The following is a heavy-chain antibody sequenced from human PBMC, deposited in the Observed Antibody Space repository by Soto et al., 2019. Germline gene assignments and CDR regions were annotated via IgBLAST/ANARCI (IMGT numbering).Heavy chain of an antibody. D-gene: IGHD2-15*01. V-gene: IGHV3-74*01. J-gene: IGHJ4*02. CDR2: INSDGSST. CDR1: GFTFSSYW. Sequence: PGGSLRLSCAASGFTFSSYWMHWVRQAPGKGLVWVSRINSDGSSTSYADSVKGRFTIPRDNAKNKLYLQMNSLRAEDTAVYYCVRTSLVVAAATREDYWGQGTLVTVSS. CDR3: VRTSLVVAAATREDY.